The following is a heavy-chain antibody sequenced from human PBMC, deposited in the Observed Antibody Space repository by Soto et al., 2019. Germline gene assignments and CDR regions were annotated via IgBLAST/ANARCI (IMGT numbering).Heavy chain of an antibody. J-gene: IGHJ4*02. CDR3: ARASVVATAVDY. V-gene: IGHV4-30-4*01. Sequence: QVQLQESGPGLGKPSQTLSLTCTVSGGSINSGDYYWSWIRQPPGKGLEWIGYIHNSGGAYYNPSLKRRVTLLIDMSKNQFSLKVNSVTAADTAVYFCARASVVATAVDYWGQGTLVTVSS. CDR2: IHNSGGA. D-gene: IGHD2-21*02. CDR1: GGSINSGDYY.